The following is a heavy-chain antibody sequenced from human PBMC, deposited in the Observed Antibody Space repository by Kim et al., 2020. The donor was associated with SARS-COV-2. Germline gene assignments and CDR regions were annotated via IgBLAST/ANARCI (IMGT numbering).Heavy chain of an antibody. J-gene: IGHJ5*02. D-gene: IGHD6-19*01. CDR2: INHSGST. CDR3: ARGGRQWLAPLNWFDP. Sequence: SETLSLTCAVYGGSFSGYYWSWIRQPPGKGLEWIGEINHSGSTNYNPSLKSRVTISVDTSKNQFSLKLSSVTAADTAVYYCARGGRQWLAPLNWFDPWGQGTLVTVSS. V-gene: IGHV4-34*01. CDR1: GGSFSGYY.